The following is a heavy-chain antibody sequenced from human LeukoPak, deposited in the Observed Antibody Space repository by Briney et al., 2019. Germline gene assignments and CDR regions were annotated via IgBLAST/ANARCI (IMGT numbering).Heavy chain of an antibody. V-gene: IGHV1-2*02. CDR1: GYTFTGYY. CDR2: INPNSGGT. CDR3: ARDLPDMVRGVSDY. Sequence: GASVKVSCKASGYTFTGYYMHWVRQAPGQGLEWMGWINPNSGGTNYAQKFQGRVTMTRGTSISTAYMELSRLRSDDTAVYYCARDLPDMVRGVSDYWGQGTLVTVSS. J-gene: IGHJ4*02. D-gene: IGHD3-10*01.